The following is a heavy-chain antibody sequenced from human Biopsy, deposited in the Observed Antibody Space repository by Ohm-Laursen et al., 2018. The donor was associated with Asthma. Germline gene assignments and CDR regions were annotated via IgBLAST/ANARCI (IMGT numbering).Heavy chain of an antibody. D-gene: IGHD3-16*01. CDR3: ARRGGVRRYFDY. Sequence: SQTLSLTCTVSGGSISSGAYYWSWVRQPPGKGLEWIGYIYYIGSTYYNPSLKSRVAISLDTSKNQFSLKLSSVTAADRAVYFCARRGGVRRYFDYWGQGTLVTVSS. CDR2: IYYIGST. V-gene: IGHV4-30-4*01. J-gene: IGHJ4*02. CDR1: GGSISSGAYY.